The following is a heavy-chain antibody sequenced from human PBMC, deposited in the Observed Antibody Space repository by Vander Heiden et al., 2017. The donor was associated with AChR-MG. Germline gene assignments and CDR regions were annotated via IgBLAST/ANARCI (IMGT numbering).Heavy chain of an antibody. D-gene: IGHD3-10*01. CDR1: GFTFSSSP. CDR3: AKDQVLWFGELLPDFDY. Sequence: EVQLLESGGGLVQPGGSLRLSCAASGFTFSSSPMGWVRQAPGKGLECVSAIGGSGGSTYYADSVKGRFTISRDNSKNTLYLQMNSLRAEDTAVYYCAKDQVLWFGELLPDFDYWGQGTLVTVSS. V-gene: IGHV3-23*01. CDR2: IGGSGGST. J-gene: IGHJ4*02.